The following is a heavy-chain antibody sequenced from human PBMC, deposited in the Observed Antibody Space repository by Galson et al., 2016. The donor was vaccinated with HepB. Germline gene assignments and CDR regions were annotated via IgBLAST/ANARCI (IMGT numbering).Heavy chain of an antibody. CDR3: AIGITGTSEAFDI. CDR1: GFTFSDYY. Sequence: SLRLSCAASGFTFSDYYMSWIRQAPGKGLEWVSYISSSGSTIYYADSVKGRFTISRDNAKSSLYLQMNSLRAEDTAVYYCAIGITGTSEAFDIWGQGTMVTVSS. D-gene: IGHD1-7*01. CDR2: ISSSGSTI. J-gene: IGHJ3*02. V-gene: IGHV3-11*01.